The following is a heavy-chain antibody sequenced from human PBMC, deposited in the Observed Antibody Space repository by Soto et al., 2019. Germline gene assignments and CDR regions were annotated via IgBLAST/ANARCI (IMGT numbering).Heavy chain of an antibody. J-gene: IGHJ6*02. CDR3: ARVFWSGYSVDV. V-gene: IGHV4-59*12. D-gene: IGHD3-3*01. CDR1: GGSISSYY. CDR2: IYYSGST. Sequence: TSETLSLTCTVSGGSISSYYWSWIRQPPGKGLEWIGYIYYSGSTNYNPSLKSRVTISVDTSKNQFSLKLSSVTAADTAVYYCARVFWSGYSVDVWGQGTTVTVSS.